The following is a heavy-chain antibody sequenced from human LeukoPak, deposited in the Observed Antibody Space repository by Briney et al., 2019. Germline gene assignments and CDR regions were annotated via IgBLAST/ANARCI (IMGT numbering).Heavy chain of an antibody. V-gene: IGHV5-51*01. CDR1: GYSFTSYW. Sequence: GESLKISCKGSGYSFTSYWIGWVRQMPGKGLEWLGIIYPGDSDTRYSPSFQGQVTISADKSISTAYLQWSSLKASDTAMYYCARNGYSYGYYMDVWGKGTTVTVSS. CDR3: ARNGYSYGYYMDV. D-gene: IGHD5-18*01. J-gene: IGHJ6*03. CDR2: IYPGDSDT.